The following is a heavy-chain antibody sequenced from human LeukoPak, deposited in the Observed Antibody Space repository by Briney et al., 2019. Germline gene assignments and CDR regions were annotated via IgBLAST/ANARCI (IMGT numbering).Heavy chain of an antibody. V-gene: IGHV4-39*01. CDR2: HHYGENP. CDR3: ARQLPTAAADTRGYFDY. CDR1: GDPISPISSSTYY. D-gene: IGHD6-25*01. J-gene: IGHJ4*02. Sequence: PSETLSLPCTLSGDPISPISSSTYYCGWNRPAPGKGLEWIGRHHYGENPHYNPSLKSRATLSVDTSNTQFSLKLTSVTAADAAVYFCARQLPTAAADTRGYFDYWGQGAVVTVSS.